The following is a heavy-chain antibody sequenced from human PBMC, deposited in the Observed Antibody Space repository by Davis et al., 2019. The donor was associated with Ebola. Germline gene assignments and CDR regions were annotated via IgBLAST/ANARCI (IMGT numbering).Heavy chain of an antibody. Sequence: SETLSLTCSVSGGSINSGTYYWGWVRQPPGKGLEWVGTVYYSGTTYYNPSLKSRLAISVDTSRNQFSLRLRSVTATGTAVYYCARQTYSGSGSGFDPWGPGTLVTVSS. J-gene: IGHJ5*02. CDR2: VYYSGTT. D-gene: IGHD3-10*01. V-gene: IGHV4-39*01. CDR3: ARQTYSGSGSGFDP. CDR1: GGSINSGTYY.